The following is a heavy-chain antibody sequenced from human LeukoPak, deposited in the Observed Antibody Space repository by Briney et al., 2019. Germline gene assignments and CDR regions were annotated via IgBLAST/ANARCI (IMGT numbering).Heavy chain of an antibody. CDR1: GGSISSSSYY. CDR3: ARDRKWELNWFDP. CDR2: IYYSGST. V-gene: IGHV4-39*02. Sequence: SETLSLTCTVSGGSISSSSYYWGWIRQPPGKGLEWIGSIYYSGSTYYNPSLQSRVTISVDTSKNQFSLKLSSVTAADTAVYYCARDRKWELNWFDPWGQGTLVAVSS. J-gene: IGHJ5*02. D-gene: IGHD1-26*01.